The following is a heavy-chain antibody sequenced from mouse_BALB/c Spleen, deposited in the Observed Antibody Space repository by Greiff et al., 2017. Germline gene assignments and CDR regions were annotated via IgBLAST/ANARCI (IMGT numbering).Heavy chain of an antibody. J-gene: IGHJ4*01. V-gene: IGHV3-6*02. D-gene: IGHD2-1*01. CDR1: GYSITSGYY. Sequence: EVQLQQSGPGLVKPSQSLSLTCSVTGYSITSGYYWNWIRQFPGNQLEWMGYISYDGSNNYNPSLKNRISITRDTSKNQFFLKLNSVTTEDTATYSYARGSYGNYVTWAMDYWGQGTSVTVSS. CDR3: ARGSYGNYVTWAMDY. CDR2: ISYDGSN.